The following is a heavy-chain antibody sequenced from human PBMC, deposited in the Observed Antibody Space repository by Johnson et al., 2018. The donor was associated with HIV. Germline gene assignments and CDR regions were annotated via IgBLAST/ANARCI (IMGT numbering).Heavy chain of an antibody. Sequence: VQLVESGGGLVQPGGSLRLSCAASGFTVSSNYMNWVRQAPGKGLDWVSLVYSGDSTYYADSVKGSFSIYIDNSKNTLYRQMNSLRAEDTAVYYCAKASGNGYYVDAFDIWGQGTMVTVSS. CDR3: AKASGNGYYVDAFDI. J-gene: IGHJ3*02. CDR1: GFTVSSNY. V-gene: IGHV3-66*01. CDR2: VYSGDST. D-gene: IGHD3-3*01.